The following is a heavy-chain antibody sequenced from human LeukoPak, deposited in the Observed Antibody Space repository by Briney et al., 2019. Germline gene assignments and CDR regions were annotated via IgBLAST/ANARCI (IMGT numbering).Heavy chain of an antibody. Sequence: PSETLSLTCTVSGGSISSYYWSWIRQPPGKGLEWIGYIYYSGSTNYNPSLKSRVTISVDTSKKQFSLKLSSVTAADTAVYYCARESHSSSLDYWGQGTLVTVSS. V-gene: IGHV4-59*01. CDR3: ARESHSSSLDY. CDR1: GGSISSYY. D-gene: IGHD6-13*01. J-gene: IGHJ4*02. CDR2: IYYSGST.